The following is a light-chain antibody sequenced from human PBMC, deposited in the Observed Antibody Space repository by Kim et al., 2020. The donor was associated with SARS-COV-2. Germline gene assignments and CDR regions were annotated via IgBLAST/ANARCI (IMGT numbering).Light chain of an antibody. CDR2: AAC. J-gene: IGKJ2*01. V-gene: IGKV1-39*01. CDR1: QSITTY. CDR3: EQSYSTPYT. Sequence: DIQMTQSPSSLSASVGDTITITCRASQSITTYLNWYQQKPGKAPKVLIYAACNLQSGVPSRISGSGSGTDFTLTISSLQPEDFATYYCEQSYSTPYTFGQGTKLEI.